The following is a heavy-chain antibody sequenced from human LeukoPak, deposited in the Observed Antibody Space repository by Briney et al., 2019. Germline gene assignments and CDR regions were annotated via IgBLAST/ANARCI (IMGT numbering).Heavy chain of an antibody. CDR3: TRGELRRPDF. D-gene: IGHD1-7*01. CDR2: IRSKTYGGTT. V-gene: IGHV3-49*04. CDR1: GFTSGDYA. J-gene: IGHJ4*02. Sequence: GGSLRLSCTTSGFTSGDYAISWVRQAPGKGLEWVGYIRSKTYGGTTEFATSVKGRFSMSRDDSRSIAYVQMNGLKTEDTGVYYCTRGELRRPDFWGQGTPVTVSS.